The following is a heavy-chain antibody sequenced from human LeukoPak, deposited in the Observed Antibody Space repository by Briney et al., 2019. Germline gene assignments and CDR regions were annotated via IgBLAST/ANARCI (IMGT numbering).Heavy chain of an antibody. J-gene: IGHJ4*02. CDR1: GFTFSSYG. Sequence: GGSLRLSCAASGFTFSSYGMHWVRQAPGTGLGWVSAISNSGRNTYYADSVKGRFTISRDNSKNTLYLEMNSLRAEDTAVYYCSNWVEGARPSLDYWGQGALVTVSS. V-gene: IGHV3-23*01. CDR2: ISNSGRNT. D-gene: IGHD6-6*01. CDR3: SNWVEGARPSLDY.